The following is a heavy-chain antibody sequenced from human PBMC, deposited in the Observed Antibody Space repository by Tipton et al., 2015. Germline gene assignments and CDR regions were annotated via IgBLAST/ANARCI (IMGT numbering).Heavy chain of an antibody. Sequence: TLSLTCTVSGGSMKSGSHYWSWIRHRPGKGLEWIGYMYYGGGSSSNPSLKTLVSMSADTSKNQFSLNLTSVTAADTAVYYCARNNRGDNDGRYWGDTFDVWGLGTTVIVSS. V-gene: IGHV4-31*01. CDR1: GGSMKSGSHY. D-gene: IGHD1-26*01. CDR3: ARNNRGDNDGRYWGDTFDV. CDR2: MYYGGGS. J-gene: IGHJ3*01.